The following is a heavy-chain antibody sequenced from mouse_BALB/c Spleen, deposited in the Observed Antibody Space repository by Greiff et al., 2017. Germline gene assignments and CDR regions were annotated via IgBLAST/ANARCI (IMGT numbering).Heavy chain of an antibody. CDR1: GFNIKDYY. CDR2: IDPENGNT. CDR3: ARCGNYGVDY. Sequence: EVQLQQSGAELVRPGALVKLSCKASGFNIKDYYMHWVKQRPEQGLEWIGWIDPENGNTIYDPKFQGKASITADTSSNTAYLQLSSLTSEDTAVYYCARCGNYGVDYWGQGTTLTVSS. V-gene: IGHV14-1*02. J-gene: IGHJ2*01. D-gene: IGHD2-1*01.